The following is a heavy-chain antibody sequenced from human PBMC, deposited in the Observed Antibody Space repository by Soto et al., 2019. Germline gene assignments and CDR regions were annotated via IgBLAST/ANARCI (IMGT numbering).Heavy chain of an antibody. CDR2: IYPGDSDT. V-gene: IGHV5-51*01. Sequence: HGQSQKISCKGSGYSFTSYWIGWVRQMPGKGLEWVGIIYPGDSDTRYSPSFQGKVTISADKSISTDYLQWSSLKASDTAMYYCARAHPWLDAFDIWGQGTMVTVSS. CDR1: GYSFTSYW. J-gene: IGHJ3*02. CDR3: ARAHPWLDAFDI. D-gene: IGHD6-19*01.